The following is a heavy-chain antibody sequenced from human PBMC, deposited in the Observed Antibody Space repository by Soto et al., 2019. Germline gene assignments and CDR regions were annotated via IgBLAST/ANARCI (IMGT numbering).Heavy chain of an antibody. Sequence: SETLSLTCTVSGVSVNSDYYYWTWIRQPPGKGLEWIGYIYSSGRTNYNPSLASRLAMSVNTSRNQFSLRLSSVTAADTAVFYCATEFSNSPEAFDYWGQGALVTVSS. V-gene: IGHV4-61*01. D-gene: IGHD1-1*01. CDR2: IYSSGRT. CDR3: ATEFSNSPEAFDY. J-gene: IGHJ4*02. CDR1: GVSVNSDYYY.